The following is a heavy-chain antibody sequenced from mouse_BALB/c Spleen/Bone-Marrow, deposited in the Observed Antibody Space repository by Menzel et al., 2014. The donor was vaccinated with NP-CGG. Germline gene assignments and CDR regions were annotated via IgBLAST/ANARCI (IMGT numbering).Heavy chain of an antibody. J-gene: IGHJ1*01. CDR1: GYAFTDYL. V-gene: IGHV1-54*01. D-gene: IGHD4-1*01. Sequence: QVQLQQPGAELVRPGTSVKVSCKASGYAFTDYLIEWVKQRPGQGLEWIGVINPGSGGTHYNEKFKGKATLTADKSSSPAYMQLISLTSDDSAVYFCARWLGPGWYFDVWGAGTTVTVSS. CDR3: ARWLGPGWYFDV. CDR2: INPGSGGT.